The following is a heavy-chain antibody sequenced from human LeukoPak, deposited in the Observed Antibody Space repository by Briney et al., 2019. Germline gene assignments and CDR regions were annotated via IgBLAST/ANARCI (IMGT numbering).Heavy chain of an antibody. V-gene: IGHV1-18*01. Sequence: ASVKVSCKASGYTFTSYGISWVRQAPGQGLEWMGWISAYNGNTNYAQKLQGRVTMTTDTSTSTAYMELRSLRSDDTAVYYCARDQYYYDSSGSLPYYYYGMDVWGQGTTVTVSS. CDR3: ARDQYYYDSSGSLPYYYYGMDV. D-gene: IGHD3-22*01. CDR1: GYTFTSYG. J-gene: IGHJ6*02. CDR2: ISAYNGNT.